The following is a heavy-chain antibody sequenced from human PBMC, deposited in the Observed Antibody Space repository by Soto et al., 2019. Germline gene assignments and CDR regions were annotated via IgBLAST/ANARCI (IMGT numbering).Heavy chain of an antibody. J-gene: IGHJ6*02. V-gene: IGHV4-59*01. D-gene: IGHD4-4*01. CDR2: IYYSGST. CDR3: ARGVSNYDYGMDV. CDR1: GGYISSYY. Sequence: SETLSLTCTVSGGYISSYYWSWIRQPPGKGLEWIGYIYYSGSTNYNPSLKSRVTISVDTSKNQFSLKLSSVTAADTAVYYCARGVSNYDYGMDVWGQGTTVTVSS.